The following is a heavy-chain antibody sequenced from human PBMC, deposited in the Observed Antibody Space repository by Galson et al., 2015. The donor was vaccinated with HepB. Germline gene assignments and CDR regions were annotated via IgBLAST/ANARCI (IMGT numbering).Heavy chain of an antibody. Sequence: SCKASGRTFSSYAISWVRQAPGQGLEWMGIINPSGVSTNYAQKFQGRVTMTRDTSTSTVYMELGSLRSDDTAVYYCAGAAADHYFDYWGQGTLVTVSP. V-gene: IGHV1-46*01. J-gene: IGHJ4*02. CDR1: GRTFSSYA. D-gene: IGHD6-13*01. CDR2: INPSGVST. CDR3: AGAAADHYFDY.